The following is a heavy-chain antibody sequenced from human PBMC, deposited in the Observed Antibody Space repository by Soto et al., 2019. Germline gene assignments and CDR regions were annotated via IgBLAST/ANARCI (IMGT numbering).Heavy chain of an antibody. V-gene: IGHV4-59*08. J-gene: IGHJ1*01. D-gene: IGHD2-15*01. CDR2: IYYSGST. Sequence: SETLSLTCTVSGASINSHYWSWIRQPPGKGLEWIGYIYYSGSTNYNPSLKSRVTISVDTSKHQFSLKLSSVTAADTAVYYCATSPGYCSGGSCYSSRRLEYFQHWGQGTLVTVSS. CDR1: GASINSHY. CDR3: ATSPGYCSGGSCYSSRRLEYFQH.